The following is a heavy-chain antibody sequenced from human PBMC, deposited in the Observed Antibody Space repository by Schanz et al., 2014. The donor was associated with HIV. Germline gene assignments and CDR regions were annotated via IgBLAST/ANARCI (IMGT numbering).Heavy chain of an antibody. D-gene: IGHD3-10*01. J-gene: IGHJ6*02. V-gene: IGHV3-30*18. CDR3: AKDGGSRGRRRGMDV. Sequence: QVQLAESGGGVVQPGRSLRLSCVASGFNFNSFGIHWVRQAPGKGLEWVAVISHNGNNDYYAESVKGRVTISRDNSKNTVYLQMNSLRAEDTAIYHCAKDGGSRGRRRGMDVWGQGTTVTVSS. CDR2: ISHNGNND. CDR1: GFNFNSFG.